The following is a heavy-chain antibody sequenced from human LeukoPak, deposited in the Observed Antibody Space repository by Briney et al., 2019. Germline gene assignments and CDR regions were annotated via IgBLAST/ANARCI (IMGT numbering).Heavy chain of an antibody. CDR2: ISGSGGST. CDR3: ARHCSSTSCYFDY. CDR1: GFTFSNYA. J-gene: IGHJ4*02. Sequence: PGGSLRLSCAASGFTFSNYAMSWVRQAPGKGLEWVSAISGSGGSTYYADSVKGRFTISRDNSKNTLYLQMNSLRAEDTAVYYCARHCSSTSCYFDYWGQGTLVTVSS. D-gene: IGHD2-2*01. V-gene: IGHV3-23*01.